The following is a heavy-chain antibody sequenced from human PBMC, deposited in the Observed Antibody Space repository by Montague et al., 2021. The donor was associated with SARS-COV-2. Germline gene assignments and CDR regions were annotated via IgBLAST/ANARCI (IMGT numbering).Heavy chain of an antibody. V-gene: IGHV2-70*11. D-gene: IGHD3-10*01. CDR1: GSSLSTSGMC. CDR3: ARTAGTDYTGYYYYGMDV. J-gene: IGHJ6*02. Sequence: PALVKPTQTLTLTCTFSGSSLSTSGMCVSWIRQPPGKALEWLARIDWDDDKYYSTSLKTRLTISKDTSKNQVVLTMTNMDPVDTATYYCARTAGTDYTGYYYYGMDVWGQGTTVTVSS. CDR2: IDWDDDK.